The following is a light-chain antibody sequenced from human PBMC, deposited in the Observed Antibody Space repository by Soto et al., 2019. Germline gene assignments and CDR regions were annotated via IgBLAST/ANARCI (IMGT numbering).Light chain of an antibody. V-gene: IGKV1-17*03. CDR3: LQSNSYPWT. Sequence: DIQMTQSPSAMSASVGDRVTITCRARQGIRTYLAWFQQKPGKVPKRLIFSASSVQSGVPSRFSGSGSGTEFTLTISSLQPEDVATYYCLQSNSYPWTFGQGTKVQI. J-gene: IGKJ1*01. CDR1: QGIRTY. CDR2: SAS.